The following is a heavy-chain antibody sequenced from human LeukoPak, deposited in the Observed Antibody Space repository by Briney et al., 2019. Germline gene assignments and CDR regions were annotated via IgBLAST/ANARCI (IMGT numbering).Heavy chain of an antibody. CDR2: ISSSSSYI. CDR1: GFTLNTYS. D-gene: IGHD1-14*01. Sequence: PGGSLRLSRAASGFTLNTYSMNWVRQAPGKGLEWVSSISSSSSYIYYADSVKGRFTISRDNAKNSLYLQMNRLRAEDTAVYYCARGPPHYYYGMDVWGQGTTVTVSS. J-gene: IGHJ6*02. V-gene: IGHV3-21*01. CDR3: ARGPPHYYYGMDV.